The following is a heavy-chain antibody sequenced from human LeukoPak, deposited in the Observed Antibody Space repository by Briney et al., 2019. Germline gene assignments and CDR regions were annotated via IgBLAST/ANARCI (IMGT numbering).Heavy chain of an antibody. CDR3: TQGSSWYHFDY. CDR1: GGSISSYY. Sequence: SETLSLTCTVSGGSISSYYWSWIRQPPGKGLEWIGYIYYSGSTNYNPSLKSRVTISVDTSKNQFSLKLSSVTAADTAVYYCTQGSSWYHFDYWGQGTLVTVSS. V-gene: IGHV4-59*01. D-gene: IGHD6-13*01. J-gene: IGHJ4*02. CDR2: IYYSGST.